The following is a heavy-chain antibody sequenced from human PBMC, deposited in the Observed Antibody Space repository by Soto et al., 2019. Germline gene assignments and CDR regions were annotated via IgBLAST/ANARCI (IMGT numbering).Heavy chain of an antibody. Sequence: GASVKVSCKASGYTFTSYAMHWVRQAPGQRLEWMGWINAGNGNTKYSQKFQGRVTITRDTSASTAYMELSSLRSEDTAVYYCARDYCGGDCRFDYWGQGTLVTVSS. J-gene: IGHJ4*02. CDR2: INAGNGNT. D-gene: IGHD2-21*01. V-gene: IGHV1-3*01. CDR1: GYTFTSYA. CDR3: ARDYCGGDCRFDY.